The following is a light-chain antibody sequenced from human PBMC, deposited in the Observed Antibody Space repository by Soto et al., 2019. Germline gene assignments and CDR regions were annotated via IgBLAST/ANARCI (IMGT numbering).Light chain of an antibody. CDR2: VVS. J-gene: IGLJ1*01. V-gene: IGLV2-8*01. CDR3: SSYAGSNNFV. CDR1: SSDVGGYNY. Sequence: QSVLTQPPSASGSPGQSVTISCTGTSSDVGGYNYVSWYQQHPGKAPKLMIYVVSERPSGVPDRFSGSKSSNTASLTVSGLQAEDEADYYCSSYAGSNNFVFGTGTKGTVL.